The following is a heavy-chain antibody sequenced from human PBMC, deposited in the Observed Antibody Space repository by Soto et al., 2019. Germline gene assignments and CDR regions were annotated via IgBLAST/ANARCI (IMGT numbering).Heavy chain of an antibody. CDR3: ARAPRDCSGGSCYMGHTHGYYFDY. V-gene: IGHV4-31*02. CDR2: IYYSGST. J-gene: IGHJ4*02. D-gene: IGHD2-15*01. Sequence: SETLSLTCTVSGGSISSGGYYWSWIRQHPGKGLEWIGYIYYSGSTYYNPSLKSRVTISVDTSKNQFSLKLSSVTAADTAVYYCARAPRDCSGGSCYMGHTHGYYFDYWGQGTLVTVSS. CDR1: GGSISSGGYY.